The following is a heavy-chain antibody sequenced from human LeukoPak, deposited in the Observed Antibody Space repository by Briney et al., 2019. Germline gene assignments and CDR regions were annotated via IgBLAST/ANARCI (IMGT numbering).Heavy chain of an antibody. Sequence: GSLRLSCEGSGFSFSSYWMTWVRQSPGKGLEWIGEINHSGSTNYNPSLKSRVTISVDTSKNQFSLKLSSVTAADTAVYYCASLHRLLWFGESGAFDIWGQGTMVTVSS. CDR3: ASLHRLLWFGESGAFDI. V-gene: IGHV4-34*01. CDR2: INHSGST. D-gene: IGHD3-10*01. J-gene: IGHJ3*02. CDR1: GFSFSSYW.